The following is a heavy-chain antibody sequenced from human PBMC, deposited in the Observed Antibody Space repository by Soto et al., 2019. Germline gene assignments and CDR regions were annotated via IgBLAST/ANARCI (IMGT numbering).Heavy chain of an antibody. Sequence: EVQLVESGGGLVQPGGSLRLSCATSGFTFSNYWMHWVRQAPGKGPVWVSRINEDESNTNYADSVKGRFNISRDNSKNTLYLQMNSLRAEDTAVYYCARGLFLDDWGQGTRVTVSS. CDR2: INEDESNT. CDR3: ARGLFLDD. V-gene: IGHV3-74*01. CDR1: GFTFSNYW. D-gene: IGHD3-3*01. J-gene: IGHJ4*02.